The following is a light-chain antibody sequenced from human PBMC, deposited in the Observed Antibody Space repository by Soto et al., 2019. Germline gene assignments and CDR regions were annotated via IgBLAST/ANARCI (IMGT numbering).Light chain of an antibody. CDR2: DNN. J-gene: IGLJ2*01. CDR1: SSNIGNEY. CDR3: ASWDSSLSAVV. Sequence: SVLTQPPSVSAAPGQKVTISCSGSSSNIGNEYVSWYQQLPGTAPKLLIYDNNRRPSGIPDRFSGSKSGTSATLGITGLQTGDEADYYCASWDSSLSAVVFGGGTKLTVL. V-gene: IGLV1-51*01.